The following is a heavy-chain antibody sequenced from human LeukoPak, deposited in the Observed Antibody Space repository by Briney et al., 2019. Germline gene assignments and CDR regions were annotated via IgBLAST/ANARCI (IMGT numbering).Heavy chain of an antibody. CDR1: GGSISSYY. CDR2: IYISDNT. J-gene: IGHJ5*02. V-gene: IGHV4-4*07. D-gene: IGHD6-19*01. CDR3: ARDRSTGYSSDWFDP. Sequence: PSETLSLTCTVSGGSISSYYWSWIRQPAGKGLEWIGRIYISDNTNYNPSLRSRVTMSVDTSKNQFSLKLSSVTAADTPRYYCARDRSTGYSSDWFDPWGQGTLVTVSS.